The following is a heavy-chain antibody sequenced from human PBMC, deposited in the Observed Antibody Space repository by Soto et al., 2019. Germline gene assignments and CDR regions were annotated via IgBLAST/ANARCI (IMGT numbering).Heavy chain of an antibody. CDR2: IKQDGSEK. CDR3: ARDRKYGPIRGYYYYYGMDV. V-gene: IGHV3-7*03. CDR1: GFTFSSYW. J-gene: IGHJ6*02. Sequence: GGSLRLSCAASGFTFSSYWMSWVRQAPGKGLEWVANIKQDGSEKYYVDSVKGRFTVSRDNAKNSLYLQMNSLRAEDTAVYYCARDRKYGPIRGYYYYYGMDVWGQGTTVTVSS. D-gene: IGHD3-10*01.